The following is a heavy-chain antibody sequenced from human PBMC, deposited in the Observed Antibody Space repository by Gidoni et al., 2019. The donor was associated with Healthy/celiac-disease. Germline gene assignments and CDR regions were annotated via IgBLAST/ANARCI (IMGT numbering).Heavy chain of an antibody. CDR3: ARGRLWGNARENWFDP. CDR2: INAGNGNT. CDR1: GYTFTSYA. J-gene: IGHJ5*02. Sequence: QVQLVQSGAEVKKPGASVKVSCKASGYTFTSYAMHWVRQAPGQRLEWMGWINAGNGNTKYSQKFQGRVTITRDTSASTAYMELSSLRSEDTAVYYCARGRLWGNARENWFDPWGQGTLVTVSS. V-gene: IGHV1-3*01. D-gene: IGHD3-16*01.